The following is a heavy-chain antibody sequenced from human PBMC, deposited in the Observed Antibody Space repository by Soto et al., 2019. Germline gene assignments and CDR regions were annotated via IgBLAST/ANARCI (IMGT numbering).Heavy chain of an antibody. V-gene: IGHV4-59*08. J-gene: IGHJ5*02. CDR3: ARGRHWCGP. CDR1: GISITSSN. Sequence: PSGTLSLTSTVSGISITSSNWNWFRRSPGQRTEWIRQISDGGDINYNPPLESRVAISTDTSKNQVSLTLNAVNAADTAVYFCARGRHWCGPWGQGTLVSV. CDR2: ISDGGDI.